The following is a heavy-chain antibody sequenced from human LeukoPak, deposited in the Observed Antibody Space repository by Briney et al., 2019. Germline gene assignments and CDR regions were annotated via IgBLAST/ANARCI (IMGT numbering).Heavy chain of an antibody. CDR2: IYSGGST. CDR1: GFTVSSNY. CDR3: ARDPSSWELAGGDY. Sequence: GGSLRLSCAASGFTVSSNYMSWVRQAPGKGLEWVSVIYSGGSTYYADSVKGRFTISRDNSKNTLYLQMNSLRAEDTAVYYCARDPSSWELAGGDYWGQGTLVTVSS. J-gene: IGHJ4*02. D-gene: IGHD1-7*01. V-gene: IGHV3-53*01.